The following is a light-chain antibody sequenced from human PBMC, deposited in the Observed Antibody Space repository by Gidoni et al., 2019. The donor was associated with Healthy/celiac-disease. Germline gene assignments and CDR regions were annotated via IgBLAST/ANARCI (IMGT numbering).Light chain of an antibody. J-gene: IGKJ4*01. Sequence: AIRMTQSPSSCSASTGDRVTITCRASQGISSYLAWYQQKPGKAPKLLIYAASTLQSGVPSRFSGSGSGTDFTLTISCLQSEDFATYYCQQYYSYPSLTFGGGTKVEIK. CDR2: AAS. CDR3: QQYYSYPSLT. V-gene: IGKV1-8*01. CDR1: QGISSY.